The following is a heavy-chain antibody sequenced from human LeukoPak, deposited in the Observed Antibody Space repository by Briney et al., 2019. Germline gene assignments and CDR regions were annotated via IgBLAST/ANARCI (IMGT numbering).Heavy chain of an antibody. CDR2: ISGSGGST. J-gene: IGHJ4*02. V-gene: IGHV3-23*01. CDR1: GFTFSSYD. Sequence: GGSLRLSCAASGFTFSSYDMSWVRQAPGKGLEWVSAISGSGGSTYYADSVKGRFTISRDNSKNTLYLQMNSLRAEDTAVYYCAKDIRYSNSCLDYWGQGTLVTVSS. D-gene: IGHD6-13*01. CDR3: AKDIRYSNSCLDY.